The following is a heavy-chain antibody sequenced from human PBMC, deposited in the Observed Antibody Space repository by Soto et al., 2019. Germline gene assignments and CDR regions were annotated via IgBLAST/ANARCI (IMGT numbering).Heavy chain of an antibody. CDR1: GFTFSSYS. Sequence: EVQLVESGGGLVQPGGSLRLSCAASGFTFSSYSLNWVRQAPGKGLEWVSYISSTSSTIYYADSVKGRFTISRDNAKNSLYLQMNGLRDEDTAVYYCARDSCGSTSCAADYWGQGTLVTVSS. CDR3: ARDSCGSTSCAADY. V-gene: IGHV3-48*02. D-gene: IGHD2-2*01. CDR2: ISSTSSTI. J-gene: IGHJ4*02.